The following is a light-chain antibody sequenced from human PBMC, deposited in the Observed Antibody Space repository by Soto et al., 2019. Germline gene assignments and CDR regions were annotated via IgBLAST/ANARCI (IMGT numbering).Light chain of an antibody. CDR2: TAS. V-gene: IGKV3-15*01. CDR1: QSLSNK. CDR3: QQYEKSPPES. J-gene: IGKJ2*01. Sequence: EIVLTQSPATLSVSPGDTATLSCRASQSLSNKLAWYQQKPGQAPRLLIHTASTRAPGIPARFSGSGSGTLFTLTISSLQSEDFAVYYCQQYEKSPPESFGLGTKLEIQ.